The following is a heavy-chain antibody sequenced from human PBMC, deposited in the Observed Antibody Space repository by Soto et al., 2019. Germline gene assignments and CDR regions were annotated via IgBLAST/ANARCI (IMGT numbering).Heavy chain of an antibody. J-gene: IGHJ4*02. CDR1: GITSDTSW. CDR3: VGSSGWIFDH. Sequence: EVLLVESGGGLVQPGKSLRLSCAASGITSDTSWMSWVRQAPGRGLEWVASMKLEGPVKNYVESLQDRFTISRDDIKKSVHLQMNSLRVEDTAVYYCVGSSGWIFDHWGQGTLVTVSS. V-gene: IGHV3-7*03. D-gene: IGHD6-19*01. CDR2: MKLEGPVK.